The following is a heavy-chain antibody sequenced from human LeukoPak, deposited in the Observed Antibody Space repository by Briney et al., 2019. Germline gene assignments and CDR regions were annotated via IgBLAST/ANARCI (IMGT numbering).Heavy chain of an antibody. Sequence: NPSETLSPTCTVSGGSISSSSYYWGWIRQPPGKGLEWIGSIYYSGSTYYNPSLKSRVTISVDTSKNQFSLKLSSVTAADTAVYYCAAQPGGPDYSNYEWPGWFDPWGQGTLVTVSS. CDR3: AAQPGGPDYSNYEWPGWFDP. CDR2: IYYSGST. V-gene: IGHV4-39*01. CDR1: GGSISSSSYY. J-gene: IGHJ5*02. D-gene: IGHD4-11*01.